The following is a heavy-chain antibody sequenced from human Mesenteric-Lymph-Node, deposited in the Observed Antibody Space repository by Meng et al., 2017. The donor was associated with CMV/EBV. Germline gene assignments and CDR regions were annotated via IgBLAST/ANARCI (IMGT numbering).Heavy chain of an antibody. CDR3: AGGIAAAGSRWLEP. J-gene: IGHJ5*02. V-gene: IGHV1-69*02. Sequence: VELVQSGAEVKTAGASLKHSCKASGGTFSSYTISWVLQAHGQGLEGLGRIIPIIGIANYAQKFQGRDRITADKSTSTAYTELSSMRSEDTAVYSCAGGIAAAGSRWLEPWGPGTLVTVSS. CDR2: IIPIIGIA. D-gene: IGHD6-13*01. CDR1: GGTFSSYT.